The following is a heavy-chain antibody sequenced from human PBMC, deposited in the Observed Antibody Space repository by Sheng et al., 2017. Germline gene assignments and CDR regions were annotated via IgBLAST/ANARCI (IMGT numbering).Heavy chain of an antibody. CDR1: GYSISSGYY. Sequence: QVQLQESGPGLVKPSETLSLTCAVSGYSISSGYYWGWIRQPPGKGLEWIGSIYHSGSTYYNPSLKSRVTISVDTSKNQFSLKLSSVTAADTAVYYCARDCSFRGDLHDSGGSCYNGFDYWGQGTLVTVSS. CDR3: ARDCSFRGDLHDSGGSCYNGFDY. V-gene: IGHV4-38-2*02. CDR2: IYHSGST. D-gene: IGHD2-15*01. J-gene: IGHJ4*02.